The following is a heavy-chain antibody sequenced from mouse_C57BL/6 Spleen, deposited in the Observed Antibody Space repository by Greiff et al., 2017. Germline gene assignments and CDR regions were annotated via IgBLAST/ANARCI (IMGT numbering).Heavy chain of an antibody. Sequence: QVQLQQSGPELVKPGASVKISCKASGYAFSSSWMNWVKQRPGKGLEWIGRIYPGDGDTNYNGKFKGKATLTADKSSSTAYMQLSSLTSEDSAVYFCARWIILDYWYFDVWGTGTTVTVSS. J-gene: IGHJ1*03. CDR1: GYAFSSSW. CDR2: IYPGDGDT. CDR3: ARWIILDYWYFDV. D-gene: IGHD1-1*01. V-gene: IGHV1-82*01.